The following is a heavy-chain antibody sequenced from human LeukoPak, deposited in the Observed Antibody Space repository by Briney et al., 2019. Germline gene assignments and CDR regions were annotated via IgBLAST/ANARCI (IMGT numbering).Heavy chain of an antibody. CDR3: ASGDEAGYSSGWYAY. J-gene: IGHJ4*02. V-gene: IGHV1-18*01. CDR2: ISAYNGNT. Sequence: ASVKVSCKASGYTFTSYGISWVRQAPGQGLEWMGWISAYNGNTNYAQKLQGRGTMTTDTSTRTAYMELRSLRSDDTAVYYCASGDEAGYSSGWYAYWGQGTLVTVSS. D-gene: IGHD6-19*01. CDR1: GYTFTSYG.